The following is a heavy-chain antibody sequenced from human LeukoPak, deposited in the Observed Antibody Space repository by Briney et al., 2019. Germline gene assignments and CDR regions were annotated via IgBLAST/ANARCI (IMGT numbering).Heavy chain of an antibody. CDR3: ARYNTYYYDSSGLFDY. D-gene: IGHD3-22*01. CDR2: INPDSGVT. V-gene: IGHV1-18*04. CDR1: GYTFTDYC. Sequence: ASVKVSCKTTGYTFTDYCMHWVRQAPGQGLDWMGWINPDSGVTNYAQKLQGRVTMTTDASTSTAYMELRSLRSDDTAVYYCARYNTYYYDSSGLFDYWGQGTLVTVSS. J-gene: IGHJ4*02.